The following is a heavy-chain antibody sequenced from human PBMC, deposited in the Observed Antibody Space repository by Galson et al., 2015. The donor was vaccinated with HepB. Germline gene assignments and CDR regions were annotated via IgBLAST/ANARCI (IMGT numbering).Heavy chain of an antibody. V-gene: IGHV1-2*02. D-gene: IGHD2-2*01. CDR3: ARVDCSRTSCHWSWFNP. CDR1: GYTFNGYY. Sequence: SVKVSCKASGYTFNGYYIHWVRQAPGQGLEWMGWINSNSGGTNYAKKFQGRVTMTRDTSITTAYVELSRLKSDDTAVYYWARVDCSRTSCHWSWFNPWGQGTQVTVSS. J-gene: IGHJ5*02. CDR2: INSNSGGT.